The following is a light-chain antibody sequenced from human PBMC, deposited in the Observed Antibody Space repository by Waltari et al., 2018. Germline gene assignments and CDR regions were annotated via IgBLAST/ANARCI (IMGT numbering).Light chain of an antibody. V-gene: IGLV1-44*01. Sequence: QSVLTQPPSASGSSGQRVAISCSGSNSNIGSHIVNWYQQLPGTAPKLLIYSNTQRPSGVPDGFSGSKSGTSASLAIRGLQSEDEADYYCASWDYSLNGVLYGGRTKLTVL. CDR2: SNT. CDR3: ASWDYSLNGVL. CDR1: NSNIGSHI. J-gene: IGLJ2*01.